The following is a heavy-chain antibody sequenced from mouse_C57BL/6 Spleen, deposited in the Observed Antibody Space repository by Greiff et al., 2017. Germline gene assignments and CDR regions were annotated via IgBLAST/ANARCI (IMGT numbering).Heavy chain of an antibody. D-gene: IGHD3-1*01. J-gene: IGHJ4*01. CDR2: ISDGGSYT. CDR1: GFTFSSYA. V-gene: IGHV5-4*01. CDR3: ARDRGDVYAMDY. Sequence: EVKLQESGGGLVKPGGSLKLSCAASGFTFSSYAMSWVRQTPEKRLEWVATISDGGSYTYYPDNVKGRFTISRDNAKNNLYLQMSHLKSEDTAMYYCARDRGDVYAMDYWGQGTSVTVSS.